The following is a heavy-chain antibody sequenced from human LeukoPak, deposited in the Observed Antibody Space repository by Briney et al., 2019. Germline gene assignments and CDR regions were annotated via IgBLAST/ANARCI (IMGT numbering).Heavy chain of an antibody. D-gene: IGHD3-16*02. Sequence: GASVKVSCKASGYTFTGYYMHWVRQAPGQGLEWMGWINPNSGGTNYAQKFQGRVTMTRDTSISTAYMELSRLRSDDTAVYYCARDLRRSRERYDYVWGSYRSWGQGTLVTVSS. CDR3: ARDLRRSRERYDYVWGSYRS. CDR2: INPNSGGT. J-gene: IGHJ4*02. V-gene: IGHV1-2*02. CDR1: GYTFTGYY.